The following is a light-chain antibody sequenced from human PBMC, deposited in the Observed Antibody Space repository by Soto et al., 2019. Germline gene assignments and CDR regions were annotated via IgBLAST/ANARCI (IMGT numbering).Light chain of an antibody. CDR2: EVN. Sequence: QSVLTQPASVSGSPGQSITISCTGTSRDIGDYNYVSWYQQHPGKAPKLLIYEVNNRPSGVSHRFSGSKSGNTASLTISGLQAEDEADYYCSSYTISSTVLIGGGTKLTVL. CDR1: SRDIGDYNY. CDR3: SSYTISSTVL. V-gene: IGLV2-14*01. J-gene: IGLJ2*01.